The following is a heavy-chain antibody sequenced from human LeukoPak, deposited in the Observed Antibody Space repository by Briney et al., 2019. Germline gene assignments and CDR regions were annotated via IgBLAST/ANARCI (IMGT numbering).Heavy chain of an antibody. CDR1: GGTFSSYA. D-gene: IGHD3-22*01. V-gene: IGHV1-69*05. CDR2: VIPMFGTA. CDR3: AKDHRYYYDSSGYYDYNWFDP. Sequence: SVKVSCKASGGTFSSYAISWVRQAPGQGLEWMGRVIPMFGTANYAQKFQGRVTITTDESTSTAYMELSSLRSEDTAVYYCAKDHRYYYDSSGYYDYNWFDPWGQGTLVTVSS. J-gene: IGHJ5*02.